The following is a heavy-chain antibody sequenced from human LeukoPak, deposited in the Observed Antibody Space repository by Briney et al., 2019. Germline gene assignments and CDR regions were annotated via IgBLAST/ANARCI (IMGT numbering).Heavy chain of an antibody. CDR2: IYYSGST. Sequence: SETLSLTCTVSGGSVSSGSYYWSWIRQPPGKGLEWIGYIYYSGSTNYNPSLKSRVTISVDTSKNQFSLKLSSVTAADTAVYYCARGPGGEVVPADYYYYYGMDVWGQGTTVTVSS. D-gene: IGHD2-2*01. CDR3: ARGPGGEVVPADYYYYYGMDV. V-gene: IGHV4-61*01. CDR1: GGSVSSGSYY. J-gene: IGHJ6*02.